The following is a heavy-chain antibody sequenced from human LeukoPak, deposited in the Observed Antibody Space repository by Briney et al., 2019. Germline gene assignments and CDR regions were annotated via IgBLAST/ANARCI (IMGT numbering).Heavy chain of an antibody. CDR3: ARIMGTVDSSGYIPYYYYYYMDV. J-gene: IGHJ6*03. CDR1: GYTLTGYY. V-gene: IGHV1-2*02. CDR2: INPNSGDT. Sequence: GASVKVSCKASGYTLTGYYMHWVRQAPGQGLEWMGWINPNSGDTNYAQKFQGRVTMTRDTSISTAYMELSRLRSDDTAVYYCARIMGTVDSSGYIPYYYYYYMDVWGKGTTVTVSS. D-gene: IGHD3-22*01.